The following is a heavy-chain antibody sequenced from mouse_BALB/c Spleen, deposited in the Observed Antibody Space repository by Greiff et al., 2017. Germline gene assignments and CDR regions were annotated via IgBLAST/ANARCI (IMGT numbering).Heavy chain of an antibody. Sequence: EVQRVESGGGLVKPGGSLKLSCAASGFTLSSYAMSWVRQTPEKRLEWVAYISSGSSTIYYADTVKGRFTISRDNPKNTLFLQMTSLRSEDTAMYYCARYAMDYWGQGTSVTVSS. CDR2: ISSGSSTI. CDR3: ARYAMDY. J-gene: IGHJ4*01. CDR1: GFTLSSYA. V-gene: IGHV5-17*02.